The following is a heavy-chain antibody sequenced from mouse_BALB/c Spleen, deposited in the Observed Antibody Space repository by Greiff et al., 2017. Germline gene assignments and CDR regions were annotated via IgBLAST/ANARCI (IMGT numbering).Heavy chain of an antibody. CDR2: ISSGGSYT. D-gene: IGHD6-5*01. V-gene: IGHV5-9-3*01. J-gene: IGHJ2*01. CDR3: ARPLLDY. Sequence: EVQGVESGGGLVKPGGSLKLSCAASGFTFSSYAMSWVRQTPEKRLEWVATISSGGSYTYYPDSVKGRFTISRDNAKNTLYLQMSSLRSEDTAMYYCARPLLDYWGQGTTLTVSS. CDR1: GFTFSSYA.